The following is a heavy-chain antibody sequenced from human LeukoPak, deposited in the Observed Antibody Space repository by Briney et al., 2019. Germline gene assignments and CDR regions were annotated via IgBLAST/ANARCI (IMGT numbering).Heavy chain of an antibody. V-gene: IGHV4-59*08. J-gene: IGHJ4*02. D-gene: IGHD3-22*01. CDR2: IYYSGST. CDR3: ARHYDSSGYYPYYFDY. CDR1: GGSISSYY. Sequence: SETLSLTCTVSGGSISSYYWSWIRQPPGKGLEWIGYIYYSGSTNYNPSLKSRVTISVDTSKNQFSLKLSSVTAADTAVYYCARHYDSSGYYPYYFDYWGQGTLVTFSS.